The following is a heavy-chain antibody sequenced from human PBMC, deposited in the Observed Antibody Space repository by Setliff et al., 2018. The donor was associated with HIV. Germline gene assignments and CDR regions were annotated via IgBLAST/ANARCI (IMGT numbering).Heavy chain of an antibody. Sequence: ASVKVSCKAIGYMILGYKMSWVRQAPGQGLEWIGRISPDNGAAEYAPKFQGRVRMTLDTSISTAYLEIPRLTYDDAAVYFCARPRVFDSFDVWGQGTKVTVSS. CDR1: GYMILGYK. CDR2: ISPDNGAA. CDR3: ARPRVFDSFDV. D-gene: IGHD6-6*01. V-gene: IGHV1-2*06. J-gene: IGHJ3*01.